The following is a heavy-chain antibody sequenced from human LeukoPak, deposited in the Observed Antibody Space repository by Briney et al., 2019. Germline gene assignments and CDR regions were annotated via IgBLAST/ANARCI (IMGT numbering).Heavy chain of an antibody. Sequence: GGSLRLSCAASGSTFSRSWMSWVRQAPGKGLEWVAKIKEDRNEKYYVDSVKGRFTISRDNAQNSVYLQMNSLRAEDTAVYYCAREITSSWYSLGRERHFYNYYGMDVWGQGTTVTVSS. CDR1: GSTFSRSW. CDR3: AREITSSWYSLGRERHFYNYYGMDV. CDR2: IKEDRNEK. V-gene: IGHV3-7*03. D-gene: IGHD6-13*01. J-gene: IGHJ6*02.